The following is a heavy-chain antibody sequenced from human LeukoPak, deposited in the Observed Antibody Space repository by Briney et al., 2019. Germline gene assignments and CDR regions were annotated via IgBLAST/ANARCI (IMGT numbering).Heavy chain of an antibody. Sequence: SETLSLTCTVSGASISSSSYYWGWIRQPPGKGLEWIGSIYYGGSTYYNPSLKSRVTISVDTSKNQFSLKLTSVTAADTAVYYCARRLGLTPDYWYFDLWGRGTLVTVSS. CDR3: ARRLGLTPDYWYFDL. D-gene: IGHD6-19*01. CDR2: IYYGGST. J-gene: IGHJ2*01. V-gene: IGHV4-39*01. CDR1: GASISSSSYY.